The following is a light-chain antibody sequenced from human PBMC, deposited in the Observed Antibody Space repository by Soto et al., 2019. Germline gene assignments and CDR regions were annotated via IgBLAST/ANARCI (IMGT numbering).Light chain of an antibody. V-gene: IGLV2-14*01. CDR3: SSFTSAYTFV. CDR2: EVS. Sequence: QSVLAQPASVSGSTGQSIAISCTGTSSDVGGYNYVSWYQQHPGKAPKLLISEVSIRPSGVSDRFSGSKSGNTASLTISGRQTEDEADYYCSSFTSAYTFVFGSGTKLTVL. J-gene: IGLJ1*01. CDR1: SSDVGGYNY.